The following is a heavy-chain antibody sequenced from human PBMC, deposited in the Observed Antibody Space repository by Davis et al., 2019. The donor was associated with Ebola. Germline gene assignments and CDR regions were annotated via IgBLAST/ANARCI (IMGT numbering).Heavy chain of an antibody. CDR3: ARVGPGQIASFDY. Sequence: PSETLSLTCPVYGGSFSGYYWSWIRQPPGKGLEWIGEINHSGSTNYNPSLKGRVTISVDRSKNQFSLKLSSVTAADTAVYYCARVGPGQIASFDYWGQGTLVTVSS. J-gene: IGHJ4*02. V-gene: IGHV4-34*01. D-gene: IGHD1-14*01. CDR2: INHSGST. CDR1: GGSFSGYY.